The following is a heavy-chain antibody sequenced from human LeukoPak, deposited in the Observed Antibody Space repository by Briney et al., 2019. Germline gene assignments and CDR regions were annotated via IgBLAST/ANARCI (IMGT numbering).Heavy chain of an antibody. D-gene: IGHD6-13*01. CDR3: AKDKIAAAGTFDY. V-gene: IGHV3-30*18. CDR2: ISYDGSNK. J-gene: IGHJ4*02. Sequence: GGSVRLSCAASGFIFSSYGMHWVRQAPGKVLEWVAVISYDGSNKYYADSVKGRFTISRDNSKNTLYLQMNSLRAEDTAVYYCAKDKIAAAGTFDYWGQGTLVTVSS. CDR1: GFIFSSYG.